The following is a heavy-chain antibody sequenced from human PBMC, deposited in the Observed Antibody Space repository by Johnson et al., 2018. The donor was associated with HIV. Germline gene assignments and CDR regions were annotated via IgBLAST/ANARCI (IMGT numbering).Heavy chain of an antibody. CDR1: GFTFSSYG. Sequence: QVQLVESGGGVVQPGGSLRLSCVASGFTFSSYGMHWVRQAPGKGLEWVAFIRYDGSNKYYADSVKGRFTVSRDNSKNTLYLQMNSLRAEDTAVYYFALKAAFNDAFDIWGQGTMVTVSS. CDR2: IRYDGSNK. D-gene: IGHD6-25*01. V-gene: IGHV3-30*02. J-gene: IGHJ3*02. CDR3: ALKAAFNDAFDI.